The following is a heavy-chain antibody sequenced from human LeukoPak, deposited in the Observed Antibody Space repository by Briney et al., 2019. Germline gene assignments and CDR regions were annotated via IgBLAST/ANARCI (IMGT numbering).Heavy chain of an antibody. V-gene: IGHV3-30*02. CDR1: GFTFSSFG. Sequence: PGGSLRLSCLASGFTFSSFGMHWVRQAPGKGLEWVAFIPHDGSNKHYADSVSGRFTISRDNSGNTLYLHMNSLRTEDTAVYYCAKKWEYCTSAGCYSGLLDFWGQGTLATVSS. CDR2: IPHDGSNK. CDR3: AKKWEYCTSAGCYSGLLDF. J-gene: IGHJ4*02. D-gene: IGHD2-15*01.